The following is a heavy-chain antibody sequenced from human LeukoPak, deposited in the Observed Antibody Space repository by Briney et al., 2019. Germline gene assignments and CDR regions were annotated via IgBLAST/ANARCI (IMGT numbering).Heavy chain of an antibody. J-gene: IGHJ4*02. V-gene: IGHV1-69*04. D-gene: IGHD6-19*01. CDR1: GGTFSSYT. Sequence: ASVKVSCKASGGTFSSYTISWVRQAPGQGLEWMGRIIPILGIANYAQKFQGRVTITADKSTSTAYMELRSLRSEDTAVYYCARDLGGSYSSGWYGVDYWGQGTLVTVSS. CDR2: IIPILGIA. CDR3: ARDLGGSYSSGWYGVDY.